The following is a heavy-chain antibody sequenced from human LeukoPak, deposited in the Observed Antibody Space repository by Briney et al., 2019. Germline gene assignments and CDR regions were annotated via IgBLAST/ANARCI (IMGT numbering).Heavy chain of an antibody. CDR3: ASPRALYCSTTSCHTANGVFDI. V-gene: IGHV1-69*02. CDR2: IIPILGIA. Sequence: ASVKVSCKASGYTFTGYYIHWVRQAPGQGLEWMGRIIPILGIANYAQKFQGRVTITADKSTSTAYMELSSLRSEDTAVYYCASPRALYCSTTSCHTANGVFDIGGQGRMVTVSS. CDR1: GYTFTGYY. J-gene: IGHJ3*02. D-gene: IGHD2-2*01.